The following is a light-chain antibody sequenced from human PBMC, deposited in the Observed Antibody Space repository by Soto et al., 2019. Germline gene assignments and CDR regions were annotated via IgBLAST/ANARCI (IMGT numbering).Light chain of an antibody. J-gene: IGKJ5*01. CDR3: QQRSDWPIT. V-gene: IGKV3-11*01. CDR2: YAS. CDR1: QSISNF. Sequence: EIVLTQSPATLSLSPGERATLSCRASQSISNFLAWYQQKPGQAPSLLIHYASTRATGIPARFSGSGSGTDFTLTISSLEPEDFAVYYCQQRSDWPITFGQGTRLEIK.